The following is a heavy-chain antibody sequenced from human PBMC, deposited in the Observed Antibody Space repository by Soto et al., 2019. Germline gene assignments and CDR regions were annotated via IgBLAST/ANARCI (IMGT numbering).Heavy chain of an antibody. Sequence: QVQLVQSGAEEKKPGASVKVSCKASGYTFTTYGMHWVRQAPGQRLEWMGWINAGNCNRKYSQKSQGRVTITRDTSASIAYMELSSLRSEDTAVYYCARGELLWDYWGQGTLVTVSS. D-gene: IGHD3-10*01. J-gene: IGHJ4*02. CDR2: INAGNCNR. CDR3: ARGELLWDY. CDR1: GYTFTTYG. V-gene: IGHV1-3*05.